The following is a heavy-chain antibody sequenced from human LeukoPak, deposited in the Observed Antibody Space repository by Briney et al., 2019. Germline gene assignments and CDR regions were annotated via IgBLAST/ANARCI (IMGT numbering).Heavy chain of an antibody. J-gene: IGHJ4*02. CDR1: GFTFSSYA. D-gene: IGHD6-19*01. Sequence: GGSLRLSCAASGFTFSSYAMHWVRQAPGKGLEWVAVISYDGSNKYYADSVKGRFTISRDNSKNTLYLQMNSLRAEDTAVYYCAREAVAMVKGFDYWGQGTLVTVSS. CDR2: ISYDGSNK. V-gene: IGHV3-30-3*01. CDR3: AREAVAMVKGFDY.